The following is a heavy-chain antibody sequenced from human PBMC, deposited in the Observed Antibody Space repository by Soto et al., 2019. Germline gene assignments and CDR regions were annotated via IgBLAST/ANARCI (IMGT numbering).Heavy chain of an antibody. CDR1: GGSFSGYY. CDR3: ARGQYGDPPWISNWFDP. J-gene: IGHJ5*02. D-gene: IGHD5-12*01. CDR2: INHSGST. Sequence: SETLSLTCAVYGGSFSGYYWSWIRQPPGKGLEWIGEINHSGSTNYNPSLKSRVTISVDTSKNQFSLKLSSVTAADTAVYYCARGQYGDPPWISNWFDPWGQGTLVTVSS. V-gene: IGHV4-34*01.